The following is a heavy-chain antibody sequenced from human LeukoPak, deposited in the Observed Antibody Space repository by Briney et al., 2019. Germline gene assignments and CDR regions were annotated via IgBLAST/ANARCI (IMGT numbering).Heavy chain of an antibody. CDR2: INPNSGGT. V-gene: IGHV1-2*02. CDR3: ARVLGGFSYFEY. CDR1: GYTFTVYY. J-gene: IGHJ4*02. D-gene: IGHD5-12*01. Sequence: ASVKVSCKASGYTFTVYYIHWVRQAPGQGLEWMGWINPNSGGTNYAQKFQGRVTMTGDASISSAYMELSRLRSDDTAVYYCARVLGGFSYFEYWGQGTLVTVSS.